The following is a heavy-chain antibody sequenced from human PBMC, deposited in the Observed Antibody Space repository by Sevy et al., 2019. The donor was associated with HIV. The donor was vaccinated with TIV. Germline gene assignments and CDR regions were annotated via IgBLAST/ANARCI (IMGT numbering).Heavy chain of an antibody. Sequence: GGSLRLSCAASGFPFSSYAMDWVRQAPGKGLEWVSTISGSRETEYYADSVKGRFTISRDQSKNTVFLQMNSLRGDDTAVYYCAKRGNGRYELDYWGRGTLVTVSS. J-gene: IGHJ4*02. V-gene: IGHV3-23*01. D-gene: IGHD6-19*01. CDR3: AKRGNGRYELDY. CDR2: ISGSRETE. CDR1: GFPFSSYA.